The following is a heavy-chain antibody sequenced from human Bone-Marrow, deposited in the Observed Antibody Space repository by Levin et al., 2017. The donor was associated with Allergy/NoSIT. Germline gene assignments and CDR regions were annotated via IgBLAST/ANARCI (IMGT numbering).Heavy chain of an antibody. CDR3: AKDPNGDWVGAFEI. CDR2: ISGSGGST. Sequence: QPGGSLRLSCAASGFTFINYAMSWVRQAPGKGPEWVSGISGSGGSTYYADSVKGRFTISRDNSNNMLSLQMKSLRAEDTALYYCAKDPNGDWVGAFEIWGQGTTVTVSS. D-gene: IGHD4-17*01. CDR1: GFTFINYA. V-gene: IGHV3-23*01. J-gene: IGHJ3*02.